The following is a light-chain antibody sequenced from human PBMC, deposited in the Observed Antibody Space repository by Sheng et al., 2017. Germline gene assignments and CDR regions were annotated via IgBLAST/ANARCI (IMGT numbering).Light chain of an antibody. CDR1: RGSIATNY. CDR2: ENN. J-gene: IGLJ2*01. CDR3: QSYDSNRLVV. Sequence: NFMLTQPHSVSASPGETVTISCTRSRGSIATNYVQWYRQRPGRSPATVIYENNQRLSGVPDRFTGSIDSSSNSATLTISGLMTEDEADYYCQSYDSNRLVVFGGGTKADRP. V-gene: IGLV6-57*01.